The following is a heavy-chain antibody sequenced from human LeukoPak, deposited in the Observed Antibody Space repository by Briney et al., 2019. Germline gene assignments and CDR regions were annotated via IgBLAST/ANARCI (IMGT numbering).Heavy chain of an antibody. D-gene: IGHD3-9*01. CDR1: GGSISSYY. CDR2: IYYSGST. V-gene: IGHV4-59*01. CDR3: ARGSGSYYDILTGYSATFDY. J-gene: IGHJ4*02. Sequence: SETLSLTCTVSGGSISSYYWSWIRQPPGKGLEWIGYIYYSGSTNYNPSLKSRVTISVDTSKNQFSLKLSSVTAADTAVYYCARGSGSYYDILTGYSATFDYWGQGTLVTVSS.